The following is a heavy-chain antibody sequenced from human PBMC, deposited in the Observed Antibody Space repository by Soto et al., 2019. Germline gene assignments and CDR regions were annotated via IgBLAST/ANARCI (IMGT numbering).Heavy chain of an antibody. D-gene: IGHD3-16*01. CDR2: ISPDGSGT. Sequence: EVQLVESGGGLVQPGGSLRLSCAASGFTFSNYWMHWVRQAPGKGLVWVSRISPDGSGTAYADSVKGRFTISRDNAEGTLYLQMNRMRAEDTALYYCATGGYLGPGWGQGTLVTVSS. J-gene: IGHJ4*02. CDR1: GFTFSNYW. V-gene: IGHV3-74*01. CDR3: ATGGYLGPG.